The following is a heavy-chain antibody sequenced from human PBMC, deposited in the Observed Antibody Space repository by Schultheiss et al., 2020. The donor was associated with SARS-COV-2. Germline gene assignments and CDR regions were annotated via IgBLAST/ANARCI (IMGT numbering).Heavy chain of an antibody. CDR3: ARDRVTVISEGTFDI. D-gene: IGHD3-22*01. J-gene: IGHJ3*02. CDR2: IWYDGSNK. Sequence: GGSLRLSCAASGFTFSSYGMHWVRQAPGKGLEWAAVIWYDGSNKYYGDSVKGRFTISRDNSKNTLYLQMNSLRAEDTAVYYCARDRVTVISEGTFDIWGQGTMVTVSS. V-gene: IGHV3-33*01. CDR1: GFTFSSYG.